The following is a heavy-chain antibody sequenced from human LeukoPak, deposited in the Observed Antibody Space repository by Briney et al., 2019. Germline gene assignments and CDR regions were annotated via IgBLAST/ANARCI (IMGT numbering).Heavy chain of an antibody. Sequence: GASVKVSCKASGYTFTGYYIHWVRQAPGQGLEWMGWINPNSGGTNYAQTFQGRVTMTRDTSISTAYMELSRLRSDDTAVYYCARDHYYDSSLSSDYWGQGTLVTVSS. V-gene: IGHV1-2*02. J-gene: IGHJ4*02. D-gene: IGHD3-22*01. CDR1: GYTFTGYY. CDR3: ARDHYYDSSLSSDY. CDR2: INPNSGGT.